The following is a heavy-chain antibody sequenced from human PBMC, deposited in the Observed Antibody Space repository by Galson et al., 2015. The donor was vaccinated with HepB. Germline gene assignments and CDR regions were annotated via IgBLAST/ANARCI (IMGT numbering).Heavy chain of an antibody. J-gene: IGHJ5*02. CDR1: GYTFSSYS. CDR2: ISPHNRYT. V-gene: IGHV1-18*01. Sequence: SVKVSCKASGYTFSSYSITWVRQAPGQGLEWVGWISPHNRYTNYAQNFQGRVTMTTDTSTSTTYMEMRSLRSDDTAVYYCARGALVVAVGATQNNWFDPWVRVTLVTVSS. CDR3: ARGALVVAVGATQNNWFDP. D-gene: IGHD2-15*01.